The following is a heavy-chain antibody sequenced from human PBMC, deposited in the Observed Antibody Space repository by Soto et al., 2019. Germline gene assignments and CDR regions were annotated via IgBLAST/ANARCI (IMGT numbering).Heavy chain of an antibody. CDR2: VYSNGAT. J-gene: IGHJ5*02. V-gene: IGHV4-59*11. CDR3: ARGMDRKIGLFDL. D-gene: IGHD3-16*01. CDR1: GGSMSGLY. Sequence: QVQLQEAGPGLVKPSETLSITCTDSGGSMSGLYWSWIRQSPLKGLEWIGYVYSNGATNYNPSFKGRVTLSVDTSKNQFSLRLTSVTAADTAVYYCARGMDRKIGLFDLWGPGNLITVAS.